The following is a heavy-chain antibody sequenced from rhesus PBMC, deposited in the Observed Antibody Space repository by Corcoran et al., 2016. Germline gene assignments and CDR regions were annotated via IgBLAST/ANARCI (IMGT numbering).Heavy chain of an antibody. D-gene: IGHD6S26*01. V-gene: IGHV4-65*01. CDR2: IRGSSGST. CDR1: GCSISRSNG. CDR3: GRRGNSGWSVFDY. Sequence: QVQLQESGPGLVKLSATLSLTCAVSGCSISRSNGWRCSRQPPGTGLEWIGYIRGSSGSTYYNPSLKSRVTISTDTSKNQFSLKRSSVTAADTAVYYCGRRGNSGWSVFDYWGQGVLVTVSS. J-gene: IGHJ4*01.